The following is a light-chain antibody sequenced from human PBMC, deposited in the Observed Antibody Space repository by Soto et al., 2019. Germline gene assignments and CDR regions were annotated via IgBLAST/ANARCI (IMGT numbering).Light chain of an antibody. V-gene: IGKV3-20*01. CDR1: ESVSRN. CDR3: QLYGSSPLFT. J-gene: IGKJ3*01. CDR2: DAS. Sequence: EIVMTQSPATLSVSPGERATLSCRASESVSRNLAWYQQKPGQAPRLLIYDASTRATGIPERFSGSGSGTDFTLTISRLEPEDFAVYWCQLYGSSPLFTFGPGTKVDIK.